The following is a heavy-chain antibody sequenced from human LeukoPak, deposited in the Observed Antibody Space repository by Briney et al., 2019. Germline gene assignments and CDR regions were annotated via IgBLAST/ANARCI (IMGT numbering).Heavy chain of an antibody. CDR2: ISYDGSNK. CDR3: AKDFYRGTVTQYYFDY. CDR1: GFTFSSYG. D-gene: IGHD4-17*01. J-gene: IGHJ4*02. V-gene: IGHV3-30*18. Sequence: GGSLRLSCAASGFTFSSYGMHWVRQAPGKGLEWVAVISYDGSNKYYADSVKGRFTISRDNSKNTLYLQMNSLRAEDTAVYYCAKDFYRGTVTQYYFDYWGQGTLVTVSS.